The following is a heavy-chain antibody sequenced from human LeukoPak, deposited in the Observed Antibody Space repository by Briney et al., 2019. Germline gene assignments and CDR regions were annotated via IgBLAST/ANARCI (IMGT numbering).Heavy chain of an antibody. J-gene: IGHJ4*02. CDR1: GFTFSSYA. V-gene: IGHV3-23*01. Sequence: GGSLRLSCAASGFTFSSYAMSWVRQAPGKGLEWVSAISGSGGSTYYADSVKGRFTISRDNSKNALYLQMNSLRAEDTAVYYCAKGSSGSGYSSWGQGTLVTVSS. CDR2: ISGSGGST. D-gene: IGHD3-22*01. CDR3: AKGSSGSGYSS.